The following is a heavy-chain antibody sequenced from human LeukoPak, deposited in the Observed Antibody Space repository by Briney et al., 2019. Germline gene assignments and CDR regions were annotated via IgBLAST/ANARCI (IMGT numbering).Heavy chain of an antibody. Sequence: GSLRLSCAASGFTFSSYGLHWVCQAPGKGLEWVAVISYDGSNKYYADSVKGRFTISRDNSKNTLYLQMNSLRAEDTAVYYCAKRGYSYGFDYWGQGTLVSVSS. D-gene: IGHD5-18*01. CDR1: GFTFSSYG. CDR2: ISYDGSNK. CDR3: AKRGYSYGFDY. V-gene: IGHV3-30*18. J-gene: IGHJ4*02.